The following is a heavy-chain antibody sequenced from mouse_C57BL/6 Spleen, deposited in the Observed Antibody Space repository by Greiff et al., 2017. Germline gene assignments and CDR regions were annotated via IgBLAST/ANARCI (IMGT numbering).Heavy chain of an antibody. J-gene: IGHJ1*03. Sequence: VQLQQSGAELVKPGASVKLSCTASGFNIKDYYMHWVKQRTEQGLEWIGRIDPEDGETNYAPKVKGKATITADTSSNTAYLQLSSLTSEDTAVYYCARGITTAYFDVWGTGTTVTVSS. CDR3: ARGITTAYFDV. CDR1: GFNIKDYY. V-gene: IGHV14-2*01. CDR2: IDPEDGET. D-gene: IGHD1-2*01.